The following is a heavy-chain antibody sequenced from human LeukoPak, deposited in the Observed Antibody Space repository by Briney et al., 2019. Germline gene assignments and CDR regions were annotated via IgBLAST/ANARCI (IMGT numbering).Heavy chain of an antibody. CDR3: AKDIGPLGYCSGGSCEKEWYFGY. CDR1: GFTFDDYA. J-gene: IGHJ4*02. D-gene: IGHD2-15*01. CDR2: ISWNSGSI. Sequence: GRSLRLSCAASGFTFDDYAMHWVRQAPGKGLEWVSGISWNSGSIGYADSVKGRFTISRDNAKNSLYLQMNSLRAEDTALYYCAKDIGPLGYCSGGSCEKEWYFGYWGQGTLVTVSS. V-gene: IGHV3-9*01.